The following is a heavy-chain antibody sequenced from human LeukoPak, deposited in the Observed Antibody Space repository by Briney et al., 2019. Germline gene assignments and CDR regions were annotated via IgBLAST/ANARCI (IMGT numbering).Heavy chain of an antibody. V-gene: IGHV3-23*01. CDR1: GFTFSSYG. CDR3: AKIRGVRDYFDY. Sequence: GGSLRLSCAASGFTFSSYGMSWVRQAPGKGLEWVSAISGSGGGSTYYADSVKGRFTISRDNSKNTLYLQMNSLRAEDTAVYYCAKIRGVRDYFDYWGQGTLVTVSS. CDR2: ISGSGGGST. J-gene: IGHJ4*02. D-gene: IGHD3-10*01.